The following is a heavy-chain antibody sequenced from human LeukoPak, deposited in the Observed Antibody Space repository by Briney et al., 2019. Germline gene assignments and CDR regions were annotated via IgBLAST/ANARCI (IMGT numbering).Heavy chain of an antibody. J-gene: IGHJ3*02. D-gene: IGHD3-10*01. Sequence: GGSLRLSCAVSGFTFSSCAMNWVRQAPGKGLEWVSAISGSGGSTYYADSVKGRFTISRDNSKNTLYLQMNSLRAEDTAVYYCAKDRSGGDAFDIWGQGTMVTVSS. CDR2: ISGSGGST. CDR1: GFTFSSCA. CDR3: AKDRSGGDAFDI. V-gene: IGHV3-23*01.